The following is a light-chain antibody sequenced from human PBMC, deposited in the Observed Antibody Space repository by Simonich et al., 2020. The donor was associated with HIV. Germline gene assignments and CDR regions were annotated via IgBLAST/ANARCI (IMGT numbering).Light chain of an antibody. CDR3: QHYNSYPYT. CDR1: QSVSSN. CDR2: GAS. Sequence: EIVMTQSPATLSVSPGERATLSCRPSQSVSSNLAWYQQKPGQAPRLLIYGASTRATGIPGRFSGSGSGTEFTLTISSLQPDDIATYYCQHYNSYPYTFGQGTKLEIK. V-gene: IGKV3D-15*01. J-gene: IGKJ2*01.